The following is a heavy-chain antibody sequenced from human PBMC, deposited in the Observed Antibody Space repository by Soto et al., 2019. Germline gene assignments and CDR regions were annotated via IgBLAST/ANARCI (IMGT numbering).Heavy chain of an antibody. D-gene: IGHD3-22*01. V-gene: IGHV3-7*01. Sequence: EVQLVESGGGLVQPGGSLRLSCAASGFSFSTYWMHWVRQAPGKGLEWVANIKQDGSEKYYVGSVKGRFTISRDNAKRSLYLQMNSLRPEDTAVYYCAREIAGAGAYWGQGILVTVSS. CDR1: GFSFSTYW. CDR3: AREIAGAGAY. J-gene: IGHJ4*02. CDR2: IKQDGSEK.